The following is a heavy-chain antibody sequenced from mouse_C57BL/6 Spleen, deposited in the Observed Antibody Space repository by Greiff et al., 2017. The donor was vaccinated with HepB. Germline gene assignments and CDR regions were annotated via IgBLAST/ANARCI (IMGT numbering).Heavy chain of an antibody. CDR1: GFNIKDYY. D-gene: IGHD2-4*01. Sequence: VQLQQSGAELVRPGASVKLSCTASGFNIKDYYMHWVKQRPGQGLEWIGRIDPEDGDTEYAPEFLGKATMTAYTSSNTAYLPLSSLTSEDTAVYYCTARDEYDFCAMDYWGQGASVTVSS. J-gene: IGHJ4*01. CDR2: IDPEDGDT. CDR3: TARDEYDFCAMDY. V-gene: IGHV14-1*01.